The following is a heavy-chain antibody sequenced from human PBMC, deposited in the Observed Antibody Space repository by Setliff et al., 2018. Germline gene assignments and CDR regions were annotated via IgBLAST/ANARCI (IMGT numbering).Heavy chain of an antibody. D-gene: IGHD3-10*02. J-gene: IGHJ4*02. CDR2: INPHGSEK. V-gene: IGHV3-7*01. Sequence: GVLRLSCAASGFTFSSFWVSWVRQAPGKGLEWLASINPHGSEKYYVDSVRGRFTISRDNARNSLSLQMNSLRSDGTAVYYCLGAGTCSYWGQGTRVTVSS. CDR1: GFTFSSFW. CDR3: LGAGTCSY.